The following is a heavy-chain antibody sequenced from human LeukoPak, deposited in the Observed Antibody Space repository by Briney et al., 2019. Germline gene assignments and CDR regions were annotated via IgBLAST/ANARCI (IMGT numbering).Heavy chain of an antibody. Sequence: GGSLRLSCAASGFTFSSYAMSWVRQAPGKGLEWVSAISGSGGSTYYADPVKGRFTISRDNSKNTLYLQMNSLRAEDTAVYYCATQLLWFGELLSRDAFDIWGQGTMVTVSS. CDR1: GFTFSSYA. D-gene: IGHD3-10*01. CDR2: ISGSGGST. V-gene: IGHV3-23*01. J-gene: IGHJ3*02. CDR3: ATQLLWFGELLSRDAFDI.